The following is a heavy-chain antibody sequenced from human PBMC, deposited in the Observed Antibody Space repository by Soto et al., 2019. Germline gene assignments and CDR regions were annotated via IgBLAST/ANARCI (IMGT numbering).Heavy chain of an antibody. D-gene: IGHD6-13*01. J-gene: IGHJ6*02. Sequence: AASVKVSCKASGYTFTSYDINWVRQATGQGLEWMGWMNPNSGNTGYAQKFQGRVTMTRNTSISTVYMELSSLRSEDTAVYYCARRGYSSSWYYYYYYGMDVWGQGTTVTVSS. V-gene: IGHV1-8*01. CDR2: MNPNSGNT. CDR1: GYTFTSYD. CDR3: ARRGYSSSWYYYYYYGMDV.